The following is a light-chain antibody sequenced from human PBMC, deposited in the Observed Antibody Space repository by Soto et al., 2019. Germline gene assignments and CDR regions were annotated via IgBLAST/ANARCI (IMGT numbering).Light chain of an antibody. V-gene: IGKV1-6*01. CDR3: LQDYDYPRT. J-gene: IGKJ1*01. CDR2: AAS. Sequence: AIQMTQSPSSLSASVGDRVTITCRASQGIRNDLGWYQQKPGKAPRLLIYAASILQSGVPSRFSGSGSGTDFNLTISSLQPEDFATYYCLQDYDYPRTFGQGTKVEIK. CDR1: QGIRND.